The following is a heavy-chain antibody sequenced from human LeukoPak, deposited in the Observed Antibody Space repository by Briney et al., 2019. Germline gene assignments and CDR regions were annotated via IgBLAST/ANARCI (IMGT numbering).Heavy chain of an antibody. CDR2: MYHSGST. V-gene: IGHV4-4*02. CDR3: AVSSGWYKIDY. CDR1: GASISSSNW. J-gene: IGHJ4*02. Sequence: SETLSLTCAVSGASISSSNWWSWVRQPPGKGLEWIGEMYHSGSTNLNPSLKSRVTISVDKSKNQFSLKLSSVTAADTAVYYCAVSSGWYKIDYWGQGTLVTVSS. D-gene: IGHD6-19*01.